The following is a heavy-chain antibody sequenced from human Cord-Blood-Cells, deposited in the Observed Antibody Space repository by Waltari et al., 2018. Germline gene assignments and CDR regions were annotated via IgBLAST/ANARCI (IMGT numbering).Heavy chain of an antibody. D-gene: IGHD6-13*01. CDR2: ISSSSSYI. CDR3: ARRGASSSWYDY. J-gene: IGHJ4*02. CDR1: GFPFRSHS. V-gene: IGHV3-21*01. Sequence: EVQLVESGGGLVKPGGSLRLSCPASGFPFRSHSLNWFRQAPGKGLEWVSSISSSSSYIYYADSVKGRFTISRDNAKNSLYLQMNSLRAEDTAVYYCARRGASSSWYDYWGQGTLVTVSS.